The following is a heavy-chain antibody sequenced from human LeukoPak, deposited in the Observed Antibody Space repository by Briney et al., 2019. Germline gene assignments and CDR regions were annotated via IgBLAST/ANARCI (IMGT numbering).Heavy chain of an antibody. J-gene: IGHJ3*02. CDR3: ARVRKALGMDDAFDI. CDR2: INPSGGST. V-gene: IGHV1-46*01. Sequence: ASVKVSCKASGYTFTSYYMHWVRQAPGQGLEWMGIINPSGGSTSYAQKFQGRVTMTRDTSTSTVYMELSSLRSEDTAVYYCARVRKALGMDDAFDIWGQGTMVTVSS. D-gene: IGHD7-27*01. CDR1: GYTFTSYY.